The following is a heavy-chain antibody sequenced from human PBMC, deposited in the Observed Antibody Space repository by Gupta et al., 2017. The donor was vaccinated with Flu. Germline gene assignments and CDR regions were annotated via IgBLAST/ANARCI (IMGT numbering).Heavy chain of an antibody. CDR3: VRDYFSGAWGFDS. D-gene: IGHD3-16*01. CDR2: IDSSGTTV. V-gene: IGHV3-48*03. Sequence: MNWVRRAPGKGLEWVAHIDSSGTTVYYADSVKGRFSVSRDNAKNSLYLQMDSLRAEDTAVYYCVRDYFSGAWGFDSWGQGTRVSVSP. J-gene: IGHJ4*02.